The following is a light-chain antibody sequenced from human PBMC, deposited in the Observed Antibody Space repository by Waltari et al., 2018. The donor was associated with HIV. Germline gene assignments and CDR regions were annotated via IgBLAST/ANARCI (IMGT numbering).Light chain of an antibody. Sequence: QSVLTQPPSVSGAPGPRVTIYCTGTSSNIGPHHDFHWYQQLPGTAPKLLIYVDTNRPSEIPDRFSGSKSGTSASLTITGLQAEDEADYYCQSYDSSLGVVFGGGTKLTVL. V-gene: IGLV1-40*01. CDR1: SSNIGPHHD. CDR2: VDT. J-gene: IGLJ2*01. CDR3: QSYDSSLGVV.